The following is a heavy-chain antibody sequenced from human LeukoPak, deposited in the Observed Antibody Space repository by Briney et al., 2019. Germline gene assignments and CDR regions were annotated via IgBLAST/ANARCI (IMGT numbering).Heavy chain of an antibody. J-gene: IGHJ3*02. V-gene: IGHV4-39*07. CDR3: ARGGGVVPAALYSPGSGYDLRAFDI. Sequence: SETLSLTCSASGGSISSSSYYWGWIRQPPGKGLEWIGSIYYTGSTYYNPSLKSRVTISVDRSKNQFSLKLSSVTAADTAVYYCARGGGVVPAALYSPGSGYDLRAFDIWGQGTMVTVSS. CDR1: GGSISSSSYY. D-gene: IGHD5-12*01. CDR2: IYYTGST.